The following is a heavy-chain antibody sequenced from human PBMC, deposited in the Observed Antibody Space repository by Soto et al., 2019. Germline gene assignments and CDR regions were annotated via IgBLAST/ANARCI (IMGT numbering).Heavy chain of an antibody. D-gene: IGHD2-2*02. V-gene: IGHV3-30*18. CDR1: GFDFKAYG. CDR3: AKDLEGYTVTGYSYGLDV. J-gene: IGHJ6*02. CDR2: ISYDGANK. Sequence: QVQLVESGGGVVQSGRSLRLSCAASGFDFKAYGMHWVRQAPGKGLEWVALISYDGANKQYGDPVKGRFTISRDTSINTLYLQMDSLRADDTAVYWCAKDLEGYTVTGYSYGLDVWGQGTTVTVSS.